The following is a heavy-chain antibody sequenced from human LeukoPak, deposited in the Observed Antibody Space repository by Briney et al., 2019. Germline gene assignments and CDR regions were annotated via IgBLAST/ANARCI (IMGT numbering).Heavy chain of an antibody. J-gene: IGHJ4*02. CDR1: GLTFSGYT. D-gene: IGHD4-17*01. CDR2: ISSSGTYI. CDR3: ARSAGYGDFGTH. Sequence: SGGSLRLSCAASGLTFSGYTLSWVRQTPGKGLEWVSSISSSGTYIFYADSVRGRFTISRDNPKNSLYLEMNSLTVEDTAVFYCARSAGYGDFGTHWGQGTLVTVSS. V-gene: IGHV3-21*01.